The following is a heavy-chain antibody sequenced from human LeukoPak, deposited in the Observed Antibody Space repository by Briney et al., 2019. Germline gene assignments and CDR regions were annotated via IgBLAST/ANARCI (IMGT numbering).Heavy chain of an antibody. CDR3: AKVFEVRGARRPKDC. D-gene: IGHD3-10*01. V-gene: IGHV3-30*18. CDR1: GFTFSDYG. Sequence: GGSLRLSCAASGFTFSDYGMHWVRQAPGKGLEWVALISYDGGNKFYADSVRDRFTISRDNSKNTLFLQMNSLRIEDTAVYYCAKVFEVRGARRPKDCWGQGTLVIVSS. J-gene: IGHJ4*02. CDR2: ISYDGGNK.